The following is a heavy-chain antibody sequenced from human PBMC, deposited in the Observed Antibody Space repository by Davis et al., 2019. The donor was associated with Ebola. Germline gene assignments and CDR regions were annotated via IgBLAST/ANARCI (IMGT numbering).Heavy chain of an antibody. CDR3: AQEKLLHRLGYCSGGSCYSFDY. J-gene: IGHJ4*02. D-gene: IGHD2-15*01. Sequence: GESLKISCAASGSIFSSYGMHWVRQAPGKGLEWVAVISYDGSNKYYADSVKGRFTISRDNSKNTLYLQMNSLRTEDTAFYYCAQEKLLHRLGYCSGGSCYSFDYWGQGTLVTVSS. V-gene: IGHV3-30*18. CDR2: ISYDGSNK. CDR1: GSIFSSYG.